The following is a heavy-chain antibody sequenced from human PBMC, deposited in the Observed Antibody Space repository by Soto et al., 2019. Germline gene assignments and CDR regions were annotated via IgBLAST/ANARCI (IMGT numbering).Heavy chain of an antibody. Sequence: EVQLLESGGGLVQPGGSLRLSCAASGFPFGSHAMSWVRQAPGKGLELVSLVSGNGGTTTYADSVKGRFTISRDNSQKTMYLQMKSLRAEDTAIYYCAKGKAHTLFGVDTLFDSLGQGTLVTVSS. V-gene: IGHV3-23*01. CDR1: GFPFGSHA. D-gene: IGHD3-3*01. CDR3: AKGKAHTLFGVDTLFDS. CDR2: VSGNGGTT. J-gene: IGHJ4*02.